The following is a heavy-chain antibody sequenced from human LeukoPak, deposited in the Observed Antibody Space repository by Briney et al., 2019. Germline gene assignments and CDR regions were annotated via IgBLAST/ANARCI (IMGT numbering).Heavy chain of an antibody. CDR2: IGSSGGGI. CDR1: GFTFSTYT. D-gene: IGHD6-13*01. Sequence: GGSLRLSCAASGFTFSTYTMYWVRHPPGKRLEWVSIIGSSGGGIHYADSVKGRFTISRDNSKNALYLQMNSLRAEDTAVYYCAKEVVAAAPWFDPWGQGTLVTVSS. CDR3: AKEVVAAAPWFDP. V-gene: IGHV3-23*01. J-gene: IGHJ5*02.